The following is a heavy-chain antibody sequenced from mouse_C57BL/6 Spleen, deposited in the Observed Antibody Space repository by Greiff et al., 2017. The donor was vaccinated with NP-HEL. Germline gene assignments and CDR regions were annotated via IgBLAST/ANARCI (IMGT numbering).Heavy chain of an antibody. CDR2: ISSGSSTI. V-gene: IGHV5-17*01. CDR1: GFTFSDYG. CDR3: ARGIFYDYDWYFDV. J-gene: IGHJ1*03. Sequence: EVMLVESGGGLVKPRGSLKLSCAASGFTFSDYGMPWVRQAPEKGLEWVAYISSGSSTIYYADTVKGRFTISRDNAKNTLFLQMTSLRSEDTAMYYCARGIFYDYDWYFDVWGTGTPVTVSS. D-gene: IGHD2-4*01.